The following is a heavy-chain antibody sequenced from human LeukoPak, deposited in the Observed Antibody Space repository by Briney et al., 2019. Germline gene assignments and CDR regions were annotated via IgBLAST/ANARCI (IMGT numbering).Heavy chain of an antibody. D-gene: IGHD6-6*01. CDR2: IYTSGST. V-gene: IGHV4-61*02. CDR3: ARGVAARLRGLDYYYYYMDV. Sequence: SETLSLTCTVSGGSISSGSYHWSWIRQPAGKGLEWIGRIYTSGSTNYNPSLKSRVTISVDTSKNQFSLKLSSVTAADTAVYYCARGVAARLRGLDYYYYYMDVWGKGTTVTVSS. J-gene: IGHJ6*03. CDR1: GGSISSGSYH.